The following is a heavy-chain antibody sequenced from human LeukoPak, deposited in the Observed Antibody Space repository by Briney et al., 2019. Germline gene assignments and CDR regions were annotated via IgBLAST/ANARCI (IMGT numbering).Heavy chain of an antibody. J-gene: IGHJ5*02. Sequence: SETLSLTCTVSGGSISSYYWSWIRQPPGKGLEWIGYIYYSGSTNYNPSLKSRVTISVDTSKNQFSLKLSSVTAADTAVYYCARAREGYDFWSGFKAWFDPWGQGTLVTVSS. V-gene: IGHV4-59*08. CDR2: IYYSGST. CDR3: ARAREGYDFWSGFKAWFDP. D-gene: IGHD3-3*01. CDR1: GGSISSYY.